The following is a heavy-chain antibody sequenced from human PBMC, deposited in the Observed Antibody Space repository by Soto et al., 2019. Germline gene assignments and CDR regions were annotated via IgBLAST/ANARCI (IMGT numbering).Heavy chain of an antibody. D-gene: IGHD4-17*01. CDR2: IIPILGIA. Sequence: QVQLVQSGAEVKKPGSSVKVSCKASGGTFSSYTISWVRQAPGQGLEWMGRIIPILGIANYAQKFQGRVTITADKATSTAYMELSSLRSEDTGVYYCASTRDGDYDGYWGQGTLVTVSS. CDR3: ASTRDGDYDGY. CDR1: GGTFSSYT. J-gene: IGHJ4*02. V-gene: IGHV1-69*02.